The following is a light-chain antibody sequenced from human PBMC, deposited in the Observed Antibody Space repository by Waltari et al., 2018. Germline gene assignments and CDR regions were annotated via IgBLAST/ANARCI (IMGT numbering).Light chain of an antibody. CDR2: DAS. J-gene: IGKJ2*01. CDR3: QQRGNGPNT. CDR1: QSVSSY. V-gene: IGKV3-11*01. Sequence: VLTQSPPTLSLSPGETATLSCRASQSVSSYLAWYQQKPGQTPRLLIYDASNRATGIPARLSGSGFGTDVTLTIRGLEAEDSAVYDCQQRGNGPNTFGQGTKVEIK.